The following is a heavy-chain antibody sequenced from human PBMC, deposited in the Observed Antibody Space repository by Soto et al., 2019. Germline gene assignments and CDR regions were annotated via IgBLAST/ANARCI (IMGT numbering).Heavy chain of an antibody. J-gene: IGHJ6*02. CDR3: ARVSGIHYYGMDV. CDR2: INHSGST. CDR1: GGSFSGYY. V-gene: IGHV4-34*01. D-gene: IGHD3-10*01. Sequence: PSETLSLTCAVYGGSFSGYYWNWIRQPPGKGLEWIGEINHSGSTNYNPSLKSRVTISVDTSKNQFSLKLSSVTAADTAVYYCARVSGIHYYGMDVWGQGTTVTVSS.